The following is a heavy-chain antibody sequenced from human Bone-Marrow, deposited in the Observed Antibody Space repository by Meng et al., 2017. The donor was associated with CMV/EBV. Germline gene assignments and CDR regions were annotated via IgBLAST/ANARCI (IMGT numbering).Heavy chain of an antibody. CDR3: AARAGDY. V-gene: IGHV3-7*01. CDR1: GFTFSSYW. Sequence: GESLKISCAASGFTFSSYWMSWVRQAPGKGLEWVANIKQDGSEKYYVDSVKGRFTISRDNAKNSLYLQMNSLRVEDTAVHYCAARAGDYWGQGTLVTVSS. CDR2: IKQDGSEK. J-gene: IGHJ4*02. D-gene: IGHD3-10*01.